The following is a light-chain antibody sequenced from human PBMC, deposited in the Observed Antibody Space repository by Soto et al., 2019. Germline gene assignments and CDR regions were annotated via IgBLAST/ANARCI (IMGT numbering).Light chain of an antibody. CDR3: SSFTTSDTYV. V-gene: IGLV2-18*02. CDR1: SSDIGSYNR. Sequence: QSVLTQPPSVSGSPGQSVTISCTGTSSDIGSYNRVSRYQQPPGAAPKLMICEVNNRPSGVPERFSGSKSGNTASLTIFGLQAEDEADYYCSSFTTSDTYVFGTGTKLTVL. J-gene: IGLJ1*01. CDR2: EVN.